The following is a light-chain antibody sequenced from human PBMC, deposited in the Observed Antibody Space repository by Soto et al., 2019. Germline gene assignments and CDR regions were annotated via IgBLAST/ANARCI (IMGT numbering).Light chain of an antibody. J-gene: IGLJ2*01. Sequence: QSALTQPASVSGSPGQSITISCTGTSSDVGSYNLVSWYQQHPGKAHKLMIYKGSKRPSEVSNRFSGSKSGNTASLTIPGLHAEDEADYCRCSYAGSSTLYVVFGGGTQLTVL. CDR2: KGS. V-gene: IGLV2-23*01. CDR1: SSDVGSYNL. CDR3: CSYAGSSTLYVV.